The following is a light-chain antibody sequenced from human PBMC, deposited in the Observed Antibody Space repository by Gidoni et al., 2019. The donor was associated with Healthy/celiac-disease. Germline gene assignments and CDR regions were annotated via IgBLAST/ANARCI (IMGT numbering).Light chain of an antibody. Sequence: DIVMTQSPATLSVSPGERATLSCRASQSVSSNLAWYQQKPGQAPRLLIYGASTRATGSPARFSGSGSGTEFTLTISSLQSEDFAVYYCQQYNNWRTFGQGTKVEIK. J-gene: IGKJ1*01. CDR1: QSVSSN. CDR3: QQYNNWRT. V-gene: IGKV3-15*01. CDR2: GAS.